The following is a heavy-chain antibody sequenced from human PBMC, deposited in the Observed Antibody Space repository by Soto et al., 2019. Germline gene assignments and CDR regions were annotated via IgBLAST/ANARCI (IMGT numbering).Heavy chain of an antibody. CDR1: GGTFSSYT. CDR2: IITILGIA. V-gene: IGHV1-69*08. D-gene: IGHD2-15*01. Sequence: QVQLVQSGAEVKKPGSSVKVSCKASGGTFSSYTISWVRQAPGQGLEWMGRIITILGIANYAQNFQGRVTITADKSTNTAYMELSSMRSEDTAVYYCARDCSGGSCYSRGVWFDPWGQGTLVTVSS. J-gene: IGHJ5*02. CDR3: ARDCSGGSCYSRGVWFDP.